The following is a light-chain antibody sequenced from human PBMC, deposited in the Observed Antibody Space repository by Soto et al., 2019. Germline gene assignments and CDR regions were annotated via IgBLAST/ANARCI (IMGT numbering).Light chain of an antibody. Sequence: DIQMTQSPSSLSASVEDRVIIPCRASQSISNHLNWYQQKPGKAPKLLIFAASSLQSGVPSRFSGSRSGPDFTLTISSLQPEDFGTYYCQQSYSSPPTFGQGTKVDIK. CDR1: QSISNH. CDR2: AAS. CDR3: QQSYSSPPT. J-gene: IGKJ1*01. V-gene: IGKV1-39*01.